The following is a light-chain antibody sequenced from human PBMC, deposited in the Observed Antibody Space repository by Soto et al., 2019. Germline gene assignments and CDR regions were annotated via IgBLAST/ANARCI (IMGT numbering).Light chain of an antibody. J-gene: IGKJ2*01. Sequence: DIQMTQSPSTLSASVGYRVTITCRASQSISSWLAWYQQKPGKAPKLLIYDASSLESGVPSRFSGSGSGKEFTLTISSLQTDDFATYYCQQYNSFGQGTKVDIK. V-gene: IGKV1-5*01. CDR1: QSISSW. CDR2: DAS. CDR3: QQYNS.